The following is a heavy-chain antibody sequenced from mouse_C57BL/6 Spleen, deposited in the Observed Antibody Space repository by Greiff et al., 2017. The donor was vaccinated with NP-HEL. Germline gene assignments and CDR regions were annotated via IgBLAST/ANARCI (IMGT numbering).Heavy chain of an antibody. J-gene: IGHJ3*01. CDR2: INPSNGGT. CDR1: GYTFTSYW. CDR3: ARGGQTAQATGAY. Sequence: QVQLQQPGPELVKPGASVKLSCKASGYTFTSYWMHWVKQRPGQGLEWIGNINPSNGGTNYNEKFKSKATLTVDKSSSTAYMQRSSLTSEDSAVYYCARGGQTAQATGAYWGQGTLVTVSA. V-gene: IGHV1-53*01. D-gene: IGHD3-2*02.